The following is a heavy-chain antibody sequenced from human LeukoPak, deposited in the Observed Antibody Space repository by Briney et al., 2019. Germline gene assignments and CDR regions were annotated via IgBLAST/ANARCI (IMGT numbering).Heavy chain of an antibody. D-gene: IGHD6-6*01. CDR1: GYTFTGYY. V-gene: IGHV1-2*02. CDR3: AREPLALRSIAARPGYWFDP. CDR2: INPNSGGT. J-gene: IGHJ5*02. Sequence: SVKVSCKASGYTFTGYYMQWGRQAPGQGLEWMGWINPNSGGTNYAQKFQGRVTMTRDTSISTAYMELSRLRSDDTAVYYCAREPLALRSIAARPGYWFDPWGQGTLVTVSS.